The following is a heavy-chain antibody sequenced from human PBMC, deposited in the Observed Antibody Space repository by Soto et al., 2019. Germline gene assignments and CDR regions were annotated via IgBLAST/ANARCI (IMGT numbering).Heavy chain of an antibody. D-gene: IGHD6-13*01. CDR3: ARQYIAAARYYYGMDV. CDR2: IDPSDSYT. V-gene: IGHV5-10-1*01. Sequence: GESLKISFKGSGYSFTSYWISWVRQMPGKGLEWMGRIDPSDSYTNYSPSFQGHVTISADKSISTAYLQWSSLKASDTAMYYCARQYIAAARYYYGMDVWGQGTTVTVSS. CDR1: GYSFTSYW. J-gene: IGHJ6*02.